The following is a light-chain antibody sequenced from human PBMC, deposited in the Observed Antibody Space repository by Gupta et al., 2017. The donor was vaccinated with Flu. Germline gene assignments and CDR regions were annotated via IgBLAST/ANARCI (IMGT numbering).Light chain of an antibody. CDR1: SPNIGNNY. CDR2: DNF. V-gene: IGLV1-51*01. Sequence: QSVLTQPPSVSTAPGPKVIISCSGSSPNIGNNYVSWYQQFPGTAPKLLIYDNFQRASGTPDRFSGSKSGTSATLAITGLQTGDEADYYCATWDSSLSAGVFGGGTKLTVL. J-gene: IGLJ3*02. CDR3: ATWDSSLSAGV.